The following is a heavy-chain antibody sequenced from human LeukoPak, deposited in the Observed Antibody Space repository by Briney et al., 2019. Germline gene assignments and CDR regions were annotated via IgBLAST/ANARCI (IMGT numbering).Heavy chain of an antibody. J-gene: IGHJ4*02. D-gene: IGHD3-10*01. V-gene: IGHV3-30*02. Sequence: PGGSLRLSCAASGFTFSSYGMHWVRQAPGKGLEWVAFIRYDGTNKYYADSVKGRFTISRDNAKNSLYLQMNSLRAEDTALYYCAKDYYGSGSLGTRLDYWGQGTLVTVSS. CDR2: IRYDGTNK. CDR1: GFTFSSYG. CDR3: AKDYYGSGSLGTRLDY.